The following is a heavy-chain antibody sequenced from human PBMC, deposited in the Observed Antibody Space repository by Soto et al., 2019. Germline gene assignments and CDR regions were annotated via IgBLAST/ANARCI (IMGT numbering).Heavy chain of an antibody. D-gene: IGHD3-9*01. CDR1: GGSISSGDYF. CDR2: ISSNGST. Sequence: QVQLQESGPGLVKPSQTLSLTCTVSGGSISSGDYFWSWIRQSPGKGLEWIGYISSNGSTYYNPSLKSRVSVSRDTSKNQFSLKLSSVTTTDTAVYYCARGLVIRPYYYHGMDVWGQGTTVTVSS. CDR3: ARGLVIRPYYYHGMDV. V-gene: IGHV4-30-4*01. J-gene: IGHJ6*02.